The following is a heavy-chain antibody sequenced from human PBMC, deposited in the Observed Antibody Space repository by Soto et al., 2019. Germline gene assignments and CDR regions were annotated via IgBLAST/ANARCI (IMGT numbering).Heavy chain of an antibody. Sequence: QVQLVQSGAEVKKPGSSVKVSCKASGGTFSSYTISWVRQAPGQGLEWMGRIIPILGIANYAQKFQGRVTITAAKSTSTAYMELSSLRSEDTAVYYCARTPVAGRGVDYWGQGTLVTVSS. J-gene: IGHJ4*02. CDR1: GGTFSSYT. V-gene: IGHV1-69*02. CDR3: ARTPVAGRGVDY. CDR2: IIPILGIA. D-gene: IGHD6-19*01.